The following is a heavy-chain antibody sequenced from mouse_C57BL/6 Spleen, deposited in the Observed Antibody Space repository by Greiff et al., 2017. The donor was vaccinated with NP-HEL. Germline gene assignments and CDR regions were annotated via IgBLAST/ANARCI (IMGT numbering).Heavy chain of an antibody. CDR2: IYPGSGST. J-gene: IGHJ3*01. CDR3: ASRGSYYYGSSSY. V-gene: IGHV1-55*01. D-gene: IGHD1-1*01. CDR1: GYTFTSYW. Sequence: VQLQQPGAELVKPGASVKMSCKASGYTFTSYWITWVKQRPGQGLEWIGDIYPGSGSTNYNEKFKSKATLTVDTSSSTADMQLSSLTSEDSAVYYCASRGSYYYGSSSYWGQGTLVTVSA.